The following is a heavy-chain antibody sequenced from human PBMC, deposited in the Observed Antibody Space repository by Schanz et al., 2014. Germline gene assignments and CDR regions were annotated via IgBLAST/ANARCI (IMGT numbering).Heavy chain of an antibody. CDR3: AKPPPGYLITWYTYYFVS. CDR2: ITYNGDST. Sequence: VQLVESGGGLVKPGGSLRLSCVVSGFIFSDHYMSWIRQAPGKGLEWVASITYNGDSTYYTDSVKGRFTISRDNSRNTLYLQMDGLRAEDTAVYYCAKPPPGYLITWYTYYFVSWGQGTLVTVSS. CDR1: GFIFSDHY. J-gene: IGHJ4*02. D-gene: IGHD1-1*01. V-gene: IGHV3-66*04.